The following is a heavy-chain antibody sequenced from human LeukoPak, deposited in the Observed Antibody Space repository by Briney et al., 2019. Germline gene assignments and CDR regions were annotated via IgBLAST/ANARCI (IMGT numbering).Heavy chain of an antibody. J-gene: IGHJ3*02. V-gene: IGHV3-21*01. CDR2: ISSSSSYI. CDR3: AREGDYDYVWGSYRPPTTRALDI. CDR1: GFTFSSYS. D-gene: IGHD3-16*02. Sequence: GGSLRLSCAASGFTFSSYSMNWVRQAPGKGLEWVSSISSSSSYIYYADSVKGRFTISRDNAKNSLYLQMNSLRAEDTAVYYCAREGDYDYVWGSYRPPTTRALDIWGQGTMVTVSS.